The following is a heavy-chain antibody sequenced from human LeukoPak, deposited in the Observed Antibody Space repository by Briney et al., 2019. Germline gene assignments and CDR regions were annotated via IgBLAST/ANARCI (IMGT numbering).Heavy chain of an antibody. CDR1: GGSISSSSYY. Sequence: PETLSLTCTVSGGSISSSSYYWGWIRQPPGKGLEWIGSIYYSGSTYYNPSLKSRVTISVDTSKNQFSLKLSSVTAADTAVYYCARHHYGSGESDYWGQGTLVTVSS. J-gene: IGHJ4*02. V-gene: IGHV4-39*01. CDR2: IYYSGST. CDR3: ARHHYGSGESDY. D-gene: IGHD3-10*01.